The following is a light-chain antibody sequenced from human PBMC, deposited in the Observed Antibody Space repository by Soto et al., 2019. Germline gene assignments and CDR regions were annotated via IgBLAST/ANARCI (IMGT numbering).Light chain of an antibody. J-gene: IGLJ1*01. CDR1: SSNIGAGYD. Sequence: QSVLTQPPSVSGAPGQRVTISCTGSSSNIGAGYDVHWYQRLPGTAPKVLIYNNNNRPSGVPDRFSGSKSGTSASLAITGLQADDEADYYCQSYDSSLRGSYVFGTGTKLTVL. V-gene: IGLV1-40*01. CDR3: QSYDSSLRGSYV. CDR2: NNN.